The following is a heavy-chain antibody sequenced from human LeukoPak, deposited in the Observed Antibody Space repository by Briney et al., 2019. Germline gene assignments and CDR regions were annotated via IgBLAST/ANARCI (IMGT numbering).Heavy chain of an antibody. CDR1: GFTFSSYS. D-gene: IGHD3-3*01. CDR2: ISSSSSYI. CDR3: AKEDDFWSGYNWFDP. Sequence: PGGSLRLSCAASGFTFSSYSMNWVRQAPGKGLEWVSSISSSSSYIYYADSVKGRFTISRDNAKNTLYLQMNSLRAEDTAVYYCAKEDDFWSGYNWFDPWGQGTLVTVSS. J-gene: IGHJ5*02. V-gene: IGHV3-21*04.